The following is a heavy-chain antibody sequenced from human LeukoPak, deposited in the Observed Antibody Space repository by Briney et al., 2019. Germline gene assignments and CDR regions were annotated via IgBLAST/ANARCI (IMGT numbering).Heavy chain of an antibody. D-gene: IGHD6-13*01. CDR1: GFTFDDYA. CDR3: AKGGAAADNYWYFDL. CDR2: ISWNSGNI. J-gene: IGHJ2*01. Sequence: TGRSLRLSCSASGFTFDDYAMHWHRQAPGKGLEWSSGISWNSGNIAYRDSVKGRFTTSRDNAKNSLYLQMNSLRTEDTALYYCAKGGAAADNYWYFDLWGRGTLVTVSS. V-gene: IGHV3-9*01.